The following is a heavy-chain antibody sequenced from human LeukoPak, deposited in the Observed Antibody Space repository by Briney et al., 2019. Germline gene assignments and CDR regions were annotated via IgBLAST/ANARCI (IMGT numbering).Heavy chain of an antibody. CDR3: AELGITMIGGV. Sequence: GGSLRLSCAASGFTFSSYSMNWVRQAPGKGLEWVSYISSSGSTIYYADSVKGRFTISRDNAENSLYLQMNSLRAEDTAVYYCAELGITMIGGVWGKGTTVTNSS. CDR2: ISSSGSTI. J-gene: IGHJ6*04. V-gene: IGHV3-48*03. D-gene: IGHD3-10*02. CDR1: GFTFSSYS.